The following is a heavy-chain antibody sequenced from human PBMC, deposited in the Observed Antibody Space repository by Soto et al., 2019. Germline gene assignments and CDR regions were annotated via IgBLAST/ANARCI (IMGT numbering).Heavy chain of an antibody. CDR3: ARDCCDGGDPDL. D-gene: IGHD2-21*01. CDR2: IIPILGIA. CDR1: GGTFSSYT. Sequence: QVQLVQSGAEVKKPGSSVKVSCKASGGTFSSYTISWVRQAPGQGLEWMGRIIPILGIANYAQKFQGRVTITADKSTSTAYMELISLRSEDTAVYYCARDCCDGGDPDLWGRGTLVTVS. V-gene: IGHV1-69*08. J-gene: IGHJ2*01.